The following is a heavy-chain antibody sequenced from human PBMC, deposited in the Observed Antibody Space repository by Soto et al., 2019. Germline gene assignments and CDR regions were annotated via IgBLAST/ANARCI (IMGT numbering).Heavy chain of an antibody. V-gene: IGHV3-33*01. D-gene: IGHD3-16*01. CDR2: IYHDGLNI. J-gene: IGHJ4*02. CDR1: GFTFSSFI. CDR3: ASRVGAVDY. Sequence: QVQLVESGGGGVQPGRSLRLSCATSGFTFSSFIMHWVRQAPGKGLEWVAVIYHDGLNIYYADSVKGRFTISRDNSKNTLYLQRNSLRVEDTAVYYCASRVGAVDYWGQGTLVTVSS.